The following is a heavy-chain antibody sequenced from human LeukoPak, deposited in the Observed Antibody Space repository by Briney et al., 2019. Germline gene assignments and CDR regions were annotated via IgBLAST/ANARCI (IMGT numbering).Heavy chain of an antibody. Sequence: SETLSLTCTISGGSISSSSYYWGWIRQPPGKGLEWIGSIYYSGSTYYNPSLKSRVTISVDTSKNQFSLKLSSVTAADTAVYYCARATTGPDYWGQGTLVTVSS. CDR1: GGSISSSSYY. CDR3: ARATTGPDY. CDR2: IYYSGST. J-gene: IGHJ4*02. D-gene: IGHD1-14*01. V-gene: IGHV4-39*07.